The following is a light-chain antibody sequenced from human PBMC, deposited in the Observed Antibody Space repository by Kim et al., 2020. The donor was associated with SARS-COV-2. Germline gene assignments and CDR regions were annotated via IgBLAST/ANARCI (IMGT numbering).Light chain of an antibody. CDR2: AAS. CDR1: QDISNH. Sequence: AAVGDGVTITCRAGQDISNHLAWYQQKPGKVPKVLISAASALQSGVPSRFSGSRSGTDFTLTISSLQPEDVATYYCQKYDNAPWTFGQGTKVEIK. J-gene: IGKJ1*01. CDR3: QKYDNAPWT. V-gene: IGKV1-27*01.